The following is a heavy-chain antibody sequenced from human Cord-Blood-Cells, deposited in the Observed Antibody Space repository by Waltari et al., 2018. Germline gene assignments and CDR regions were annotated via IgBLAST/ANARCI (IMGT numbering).Heavy chain of an antibody. CDR1: GFTFSSYS. CDR3: ARNGYNFDY. V-gene: IGHV3-21*01. CDR2: ISSSSSYI. Sequence: EVQLVESGGGLVKPGGSLRLSCAASGFTFSSYSMNWVRQAQGKGLEWVSSISSSSSYIYYADSVKGRFTISRDNAKNSLYLQMNSLRAEDTAVYYCARNGYNFDYWGQGTLVTVSS. D-gene: IGHD5-12*01. J-gene: IGHJ4*02.